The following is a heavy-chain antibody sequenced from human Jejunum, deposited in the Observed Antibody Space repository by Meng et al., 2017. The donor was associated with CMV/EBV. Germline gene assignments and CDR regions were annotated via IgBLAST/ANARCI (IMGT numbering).Heavy chain of an antibody. D-gene: IGHD5-24*01. CDR3: TRDSPLDGYSLLDY. V-gene: IGHV7-4-1*02. Sequence: VPLVHSGSEVRPPGASVKLSRRPSRYTFNSYAIHWVPQAPGQGPDWIGRIDPNTGNPTYYQGFTGRFAFSFDTSVSTAYLQINSLRADDTAVYYCTRDSPLDGYSLLDYWGQGTLVTVSS. CDR2: IDPNTGNP. J-gene: IGHJ4*02. CDR1: RYTFNSYA.